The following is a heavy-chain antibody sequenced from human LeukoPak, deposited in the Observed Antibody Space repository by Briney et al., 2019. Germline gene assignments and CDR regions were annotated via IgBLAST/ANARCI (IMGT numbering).Heavy chain of an antibody. CDR3: ARSPRAMIVVVRYILDY. CDR2: IYTSGST. D-gene: IGHD3-22*01. CDR1: GGSISSYY. J-gene: IGHJ4*02. Sequence: NPSETLSLTCTVSGGSISSYYWSWIRQPAGKGLEWIGRIYTSGSTNYNPSLKSRVTMSVDTSKNQFSLKLSSVTAADTAVYYCARSPRAMIVVVRYILDYWGQGTLVTVSS. V-gene: IGHV4-4*07.